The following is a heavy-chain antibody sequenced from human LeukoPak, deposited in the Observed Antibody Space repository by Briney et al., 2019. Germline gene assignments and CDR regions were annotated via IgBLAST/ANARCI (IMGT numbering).Heavy chain of an antibody. CDR3: ATRSKRVGTYYYDSSGYYGVSYYYYYMDV. D-gene: IGHD3-22*01. J-gene: IGHJ6*03. Sequence: GASVKVSCKASGYTFTGYYMHWVRQAPGQGLEWMGWINPNSGGTNYAQKFQGRVTMTRDTSISTAYMELSSLRSEDTAVYYCATRSKRVGTYYYDSSGYYGVSYYYYYMDVWGKGTTVTVSS. V-gene: IGHV1-2*02. CDR1: GYTFTGYY. CDR2: INPNSGGT.